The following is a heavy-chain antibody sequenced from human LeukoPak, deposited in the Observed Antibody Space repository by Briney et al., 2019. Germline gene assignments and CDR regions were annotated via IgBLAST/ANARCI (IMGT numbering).Heavy chain of an antibody. Sequence: SETLSLTCTVSGGSFRGYYWSWIRQPPGKGLEYIGEINHSGSTNYNPSLAGRVTISIDTSKNQFALKLRSVTAAETSVYYCARDGQGGIRTLLYWGQGTLVTVSS. CDR1: GGSFRGYY. D-gene: IGHD3-16*01. CDR3: ARDGQGGIRTLLY. J-gene: IGHJ4*02. CDR2: INHSGST. V-gene: IGHV4-34*01.